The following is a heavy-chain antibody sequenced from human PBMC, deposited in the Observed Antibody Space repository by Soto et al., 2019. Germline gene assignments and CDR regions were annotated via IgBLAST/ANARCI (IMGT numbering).Heavy chain of an antibody. J-gene: IGHJ4*02. Sequence: QITLKESGPTLVKPTQTLTLTCTFSGFSLSTREVGVGWIRQPPGKALEWLAVIYWDDSKHYNPSLKSRVTITKDTSKNQVVLAVTNMDPVDTAIYYCAHAYDGTSRYWGQGTLVTVSS. CDR3: AHAYDGTSRY. CDR2: IYWDDSK. V-gene: IGHV2-5*02. D-gene: IGHD3-22*01. CDR1: GFSLSTREVG.